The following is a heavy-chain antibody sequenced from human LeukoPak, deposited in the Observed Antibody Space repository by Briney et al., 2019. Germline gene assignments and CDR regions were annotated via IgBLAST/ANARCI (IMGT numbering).Heavy chain of an antibody. CDR3: ARDNYYDSSGYYATAGWYFDL. CDR2: INPNSGGT. D-gene: IGHD3-22*01. J-gene: IGHJ2*01. Sequence: ASVKVSCKASGYTFTGYYMHWVRQAPGQGLEWMGWINPNSGGTNYAQKFQGRVTMTRDTSISTAYMELSRLRSEDTAVYYCARDNYYDSSGYYATAGWYFDLWGRGTLVTVSS. CDR1: GYTFTGYY. V-gene: IGHV1-2*02.